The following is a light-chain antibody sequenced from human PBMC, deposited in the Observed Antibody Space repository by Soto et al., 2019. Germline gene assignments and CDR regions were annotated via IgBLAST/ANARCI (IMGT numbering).Light chain of an antibody. Sequence: IVFRQCPGTLSVSRWERSGLSFRASQSVGSSYLAWYLQKPGQAPRLLIYGASDRATGIPDRFSGSGSGTDFTLIISRLEPEDFAVYYCQQYGNSPWTFGHGTKVDIK. CDR2: GAS. CDR1: QSVGSSY. V-gene: IGKV3-20*01. CDR3: QQYGNSPWT. J-gene: IGKJ1*01.